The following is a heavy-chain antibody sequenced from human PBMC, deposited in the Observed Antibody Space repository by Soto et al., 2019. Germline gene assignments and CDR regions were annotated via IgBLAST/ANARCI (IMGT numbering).Heavy chain of an antibody. J-gene: IGHJ6*02. D-gene: IGHD6-6*01. Sequence: GGSLRLSCAASGFTFRSYGMHWVRQAPGKGLEWVAVISYDGSNKYHADSVKGRFTISRDNSKNTLYLQMNSLRAEDTAVYYCAKDAGIAARLYYYGMDVWGQGTTVTVSS. CDR2: ISYDGSNK. CDR1: GFTFRSYG. CDR3: AKDAGIAARLYYYGMDV. V-gene: IGHV3-30*18.